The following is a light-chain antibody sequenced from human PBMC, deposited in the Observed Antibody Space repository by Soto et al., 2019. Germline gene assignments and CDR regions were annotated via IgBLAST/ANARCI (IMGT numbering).Light chain of an antibody. Sequence: FMLTQPHSVSASPGKTVIISCTRSSGSIASSYVQWFQQRPGSSPTTVIYENHQRPSGVSDRFSGSVDSSSNSASLTISGLKTEDAGDYYCQSYDGSTPVVFGGGTKLTVL. V-gene: IGLV6-57*01. CDR3: QSYDGSTPVV. J-gene: IGLJ2*01. CDR2: ENH. CDR1: SGSIASSY.